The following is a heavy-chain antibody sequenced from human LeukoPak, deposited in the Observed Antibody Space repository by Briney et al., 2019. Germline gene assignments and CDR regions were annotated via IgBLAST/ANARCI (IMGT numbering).Heavy chain of an antibody. D-gene: IGHD6-19*01. J-gene: IGHJ4*02. CDR3: ARQRGSGCLDY. CDR2: IKQDGSET. Sequence: PGGSLRLSCAASRFTLSNYWMRWVRQAPGKGLEWVANIKQDGSETYYVDSVKGRFTISRDNAKNSLSLQMNSLRAEDTAVYYCARQRGSGCLDYWGQGTLVTVSS. CDR1: RFTLSNYW. V-gene: IGHV3-7*01.